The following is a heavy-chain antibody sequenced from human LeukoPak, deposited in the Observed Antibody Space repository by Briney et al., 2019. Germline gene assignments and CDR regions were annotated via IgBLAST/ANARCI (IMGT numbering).Heavy chain of an antibody. V-gene: IGHV4-4*07. Sequence: SETLSLTCTVSGGSISSYYWSWIRQLAGKGLEWIGRFYTSGSTNYNPSLKSRVTMSVDTSKNQFSLKLSSVTAADTAVYYCARDPNYHYDSGSHYFDYWGQGTLVTVSS. CDR2: FYTSGST. CDR3: ARDPNYHYDSGSHYFDY. D-gene: IGHD3-10*01. J-gene: IGHJ4*02. CDR1: GGSISSYY.